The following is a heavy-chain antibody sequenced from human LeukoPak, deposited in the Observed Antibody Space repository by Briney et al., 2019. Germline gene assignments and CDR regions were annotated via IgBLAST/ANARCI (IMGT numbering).Heavy chain of an antibody. CDR2: ISGSGGST. Sequence: PGGSLRLSCAASGFTFSSYAMSWVRQAPGKGLELVSAISGSGGSTYYPDSVKGRFTISRDNSKNTLYLQMNSLRAEDTAVYYCAKGSLIDFDYWGQGTLVTVSS. D-gene: IGHD2-15*01. CDR1: GFTFSSYA. J-gene: IGHJ4*02. CDR3: AKGSLIDFDY. V-gene: IGHV3-23*01.